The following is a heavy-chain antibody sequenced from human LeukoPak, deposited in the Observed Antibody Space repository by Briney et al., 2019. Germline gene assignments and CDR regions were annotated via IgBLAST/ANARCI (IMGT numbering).Heavy chain of an antibody. CDR2: ISGSGGST. V-gene: IGHV3-23*01. D-gene: IGHD5-18*01. CDR3: AKYTAMVQGYY. CDR1: GFTFSSYS. Sequence: GGSLRLSCAASGFTFSSYSKSWVRQAPGKGLEWVSAISGSGGSTYYADSVKGRFTISRDNSKNTLYLQMNSLRAEDTAVYYCAKYTAMVQGYYWGQGTLVTVSS. J-gene: IGHJ4*02.